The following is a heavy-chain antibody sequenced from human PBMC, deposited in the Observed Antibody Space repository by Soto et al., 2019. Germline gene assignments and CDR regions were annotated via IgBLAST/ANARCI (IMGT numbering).Heavy chain of an antibody. CDR1: GFTFSSYA. CDR2: ISGSGGST. J-gene: IGHJ4*02. D-gene: IGHD3-22*01. Sequence: PWGALRLSCAASGFTFSSYAMSWVRQAPGKGLEWVSAISGSGGSTYYADSVKGRFTISRDNSKNTLYLQMNSLRAEDTAVYYCAKKHYYDSSGPDYWGQGTLVTVSS. V-gene: IGHV3-23*01. CDR3: AKKHYYDSSGPDY.